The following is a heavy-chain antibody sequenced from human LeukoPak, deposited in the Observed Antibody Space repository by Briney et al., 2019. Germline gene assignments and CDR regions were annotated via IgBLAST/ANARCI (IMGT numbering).Heavy chain of an antibody. V-gene: IGHV3-20*04. CDR2: INWNGGST. D-gene: IGHD1-26*01. J-gene: IGHJ3*02. CDR1: GFTFDDYG. Sequence: GGSLRLSCEASGFTFDDYGMSWVRQAPGKGLEWVSGINWNGGSTGYADSVKGRFTISRDNAKNSLYLQMNSLRAEDTALYYCASRYSGSYGALDIWGQGTMVTVSS. CDR3: ASRYSGSYGALDI.